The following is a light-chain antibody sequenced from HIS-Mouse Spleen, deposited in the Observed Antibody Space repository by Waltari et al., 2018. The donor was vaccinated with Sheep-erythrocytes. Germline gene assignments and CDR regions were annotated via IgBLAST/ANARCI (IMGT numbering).Light chain of an antibody. V-gene: IGLV2-23*01. CDR3: CSYAGSSTPWV. CDR1: SSDVGSYNL. Sequence: QSALTQPASVSGSPGQSITISCTGTSSDVGSYNLVSWYQQHPGKAPKLMIYEGSKRTSGVSNRFSGSTYGNTASLTISGLQAEDEADYYCCSYAGSSTPWVFGGGTKLTVL. J-gene: IGLJ3*02. CDR2: EGS.